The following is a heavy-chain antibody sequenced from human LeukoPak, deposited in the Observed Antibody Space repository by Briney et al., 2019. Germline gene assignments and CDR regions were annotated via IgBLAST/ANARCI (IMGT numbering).Heavy chain of an antibody. Sequence: PRGSLRLSCADSGFTFSSYAMSWVRQAPGKGLEWVSSINDSGGSTYYADSVKGRFTISRDNSKNTLYVQVNSLRAEDTATYYCARVGGKIALWGQGTLVTVSS. D-gene: IGHD2/OR15-2a*01. CDR2: INDSGGST. J-gene: IGHJ4*02. CDR1: GFTFSSYA. CDR3: ARVGGKIAL. V-gene: IGHV3-23*01.